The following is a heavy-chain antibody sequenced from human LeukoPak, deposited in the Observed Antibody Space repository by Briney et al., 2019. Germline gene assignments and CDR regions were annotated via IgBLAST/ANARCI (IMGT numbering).Heavy chain of an antibody. D-gene: IGHD6-19*01. CDR2: AYYGGDT. J-gene: IGHJ6*02. V-gene: IGHV4-39*01. CDR1: GDSITSSGVY. Sequence: PSETLSLTCTVAGDSITSSGVYWGWVRQPPGKGPEWVGCAYYGGDTYSNPSLKSRITISFDTSKNQFSLSLSSVTAADTALYFCARLFSSGWPYFYGLGAWGQGTTVTVSS. CDR3: ARLFSSGWPYFYGLGA.